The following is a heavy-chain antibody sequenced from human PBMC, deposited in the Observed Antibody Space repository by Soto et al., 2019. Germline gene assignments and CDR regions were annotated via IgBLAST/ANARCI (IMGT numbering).Heavy chain of an antibody. Sequence: ASVKVSCKASGGTFSSYAISWVRQAPGQGLEWMGGIIPILGIANYAQKFQGRVTITADKSTSTAYMELSSLRSEDTAVYYCARAPNYSGSYYFDYWGQGTLVTVSS. CDR1: GGTFSSYA. D-gene: IGHD1-26*01. V-gene: IGHV1-69*10. CDR3: ARAPNYSGSYYFDY. J-gene: IGHJ4*02. CDR2: IIPILGIA.